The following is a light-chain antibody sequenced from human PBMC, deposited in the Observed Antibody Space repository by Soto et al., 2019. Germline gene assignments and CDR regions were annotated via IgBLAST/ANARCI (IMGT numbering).Light chain of an antibody. Sequence: DIQLTQSPYTLSASVGERVPLTCRARQSISSWLAWYQQKPGKAPKLLIYDASSLESGVPSRFSGSGSGTEFTLTISSLQPDDFATYYCQQYNSYRTFGQGTKVDI. V-gene: IGKV1-5*01. CDR2: DAS. CDR1: QSISSW. CDR3: QQYNSYRT. J-gene: IGKJ1*01.